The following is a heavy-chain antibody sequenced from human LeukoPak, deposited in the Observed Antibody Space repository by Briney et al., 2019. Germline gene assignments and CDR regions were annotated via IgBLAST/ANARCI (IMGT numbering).Heavy chain of an antibody. CDR3: ARMTPDSPSFDY. CDR2: IDWDDDR. CDR1: GFSLNTRQMC. J-gene: IGHJ4*02. V-gene: IGHV2-70*17. D-gene: IGHD1-14*01. Sequence: SGPALVKPTQTLTLTCTFSGFSLNTRQMCVVWIRQPPGKALEWLARIDWDDDRFYSPSLKTRLSVSKDASKNQVVLTVAHMDPADTGTYYCARMTPDSPSFDYWGQGTLVTVSS.